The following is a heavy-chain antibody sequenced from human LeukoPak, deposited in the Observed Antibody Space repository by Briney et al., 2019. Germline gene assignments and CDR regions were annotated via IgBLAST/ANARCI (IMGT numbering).Heavy chain of an antibody. CDR2: ISGSGGST. V-gene: IGHV3-23*01. CDR3: AKDKTYYYDSSGYDAFDI. J-gene: IGHJ3*02. Sequence: PGGSLRLSCAASGFTFSSYAMSWVRQAPGKGLEWVSAISGSGGSTYYADSVKGRFTISRDNSKNTLYLQMNSLRAEDTAVYYCAKDKTYYYDSSGYDAFDIWGQGTMVTVSS. CDR1: GFTFSSYA. D-gene: IGHD3-22*01.